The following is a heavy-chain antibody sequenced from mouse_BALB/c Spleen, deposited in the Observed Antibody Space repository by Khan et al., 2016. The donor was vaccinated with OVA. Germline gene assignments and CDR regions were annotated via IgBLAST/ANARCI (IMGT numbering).Heavy chain of an antibody. CDR3: ARTARIKY. D-gene: IGHD1-2*01. V-gene: IGHV3-2*02. J-gene: IGHJ2*01. CDR1: GYSITSGYG. Sequence: DVHLQESGPGLVKPSQSLSLTCTVTGYSITSGYGWNWIRQFPGNKLEWMGYISYSGSTNYNPSLKSRISITRDTSKNQFFLQLNSVTTEDTATYYCARTARIKYWGQGTTLTVSS. CDR2: ISYSGST.